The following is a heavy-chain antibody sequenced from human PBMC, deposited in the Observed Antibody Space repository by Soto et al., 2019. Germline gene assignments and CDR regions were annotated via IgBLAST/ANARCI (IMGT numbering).Heavy chain of an antibody. J-gene: IGHJ4*02. D-gene: IGHD1-26*01. CDR1: GGSINNYY. CDR2: FHPVAES. CDR3: ASLGPTIDY. V-gene: IGHV4-4*07. Sequence: QVRLQESGPRLVRPSETLSLTCTVSGGSINNYYWTWIRQPAGRGLEWLGRFHPVAESHYNASLRSRISMSSDASKNQVSLNLNSVTAADTALYYCASLGPTIDYWGPGIRVTVSP.